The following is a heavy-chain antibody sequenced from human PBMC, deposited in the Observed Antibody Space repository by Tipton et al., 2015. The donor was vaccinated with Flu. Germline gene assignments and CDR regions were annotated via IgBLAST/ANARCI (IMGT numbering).Heavy chain of an antibody. J-gene: IGHJ5*02. CDR2: FSVSGGAT. V-gene: IGHV3-23*01. D-gene: IGHD4-11*01. Sequence: GSLRLSCAVSGFTFTRYDMSWVRQAPGKGLEWISGFSVSGGATFFADSVKGRFTISRDYYKNTLYLQMNSLRAEDTAVYYCARRTFSNYVSEPKNWFDVWGQGTLVTVSS. CDR1: GFTFTRYD. CDR3: ARRTFSNYVSEPKNWFDV.